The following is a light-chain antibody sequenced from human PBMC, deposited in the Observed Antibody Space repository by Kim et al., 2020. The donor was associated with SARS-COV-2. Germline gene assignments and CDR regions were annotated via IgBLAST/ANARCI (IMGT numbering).Light chain of an antibody. Sequence: DIQMTQSPSSMSASVGDRVTITCRASQSISNYLNWYQQKPGKAPKLLIYAASSLQSGVPSRFSGSGSGKDFTLTISSLQPEDFATYYCQQSYSAPYTFGQGIKLEI. CDR3: QQSYSAPYT. J-gene: IGKJ2*01. CDR1: QSISNY. V-gene: IGKV1-39*01. CDR2: AAS.